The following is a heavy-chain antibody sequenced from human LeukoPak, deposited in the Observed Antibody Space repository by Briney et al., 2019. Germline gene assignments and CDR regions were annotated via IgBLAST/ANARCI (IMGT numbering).Heavy chain of an antibody. J-gene: IGHJ5*01. CDR2: IYYSGST. CDR1: GGSISSYY. V-gene: IGHV4-59*12. CDR3: TRDRQLEWFYL. Sequence: PETLSLTCTVSGGSISSYYWSWIRQPPGKGLEWIGYIYYSGSTYHNPSLKSRVTISVDASKNQFSLKLRSVTAADTAVYYCTRDRQLEWFYLWGQGTLVTVSS. D-gene: IGHD3-10*01.